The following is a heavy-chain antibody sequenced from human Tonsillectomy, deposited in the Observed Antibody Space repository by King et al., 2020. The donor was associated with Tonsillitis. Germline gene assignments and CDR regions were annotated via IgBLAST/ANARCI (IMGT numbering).Heavy chain of an antibody. J-gene: IGHJ4*02. CDR3: TKDPDYYDSSTS. CDR1: GFRFYDYA. Sequence: VQLVESGGALVQPGRSLRLSCAASGFRFYDYAMHWVRQAPGKGLEWVSGISWNSGTIGYADSVKGRFTISRDNAKNFLYLQMNSLRAEDTALYYCTKDPDYYDSSTSWGQGTLVTVSS. CDR2: ISWNSGTI. V-gene: IGHV3-9*01. D-gene: IGHD3-22*01.